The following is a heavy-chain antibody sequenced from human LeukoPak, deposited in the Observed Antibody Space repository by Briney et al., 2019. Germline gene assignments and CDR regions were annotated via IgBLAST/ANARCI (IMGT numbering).Heavy chain of an antibody. CDR1: GFPFDDYT. D-gene: IGHD2-8*02. CDR2: ISWDGGST. V-gene: IGHV3-43*01. J-gene: IGHJ6*03. CDR3: AKSTVLDFYYYYMDV. Sequence: GGSLRLSCAAPGFPFDDYTMHWVRQAPGKGLEWVSLISWDGGSTYYADSVKGRFTVSRDNSRNSLYLQMNNLRTEDTALYFCAKSTVLDFYYYYMDVWGKGTTVTISS.